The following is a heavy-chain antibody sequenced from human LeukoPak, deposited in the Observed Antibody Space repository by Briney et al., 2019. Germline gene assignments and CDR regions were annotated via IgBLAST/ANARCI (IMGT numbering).Heavy chain of an antibody. CDR3: ASLGYCSSTSCANYYYYYMDV. CDR1: GYTFTGYY. D-gene: IGHD2-2*01. CDR2: INPNSGGT. J-gene: IGHJ6*03. V-gene: IGHV1-2*02. Sequence: GASVKVSCKASGYTFTGYYMHWVRQAPGQGLEWMGWINPNSGGTNYAQKFQGRVTMTRDTSISTAYMELSRLRSDDTAVYYCASLGYCSSTSCANYYYYYMDVWGKGTTVTVSS.